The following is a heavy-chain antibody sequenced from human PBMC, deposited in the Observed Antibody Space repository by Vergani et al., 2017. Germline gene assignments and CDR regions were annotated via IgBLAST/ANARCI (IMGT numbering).Heavy chain of an antibody. CDR3: AMESFREYYFDY. J-gene: IGHJ4*02. CDR2: IHYRGST. D-gene: IGHD1-26*01. V-gene: IGHV4-31*03. Sequence: QVQLQESGPGLVKPSQTLSLTCTVSGGSISSGGSYWSWIRQHPGKGREWIGYIHYRGSTYYNPSLKSRVTISVDTSKNQFAVKLGSVTPANPAVYYCAMESFREYYFDYWGQGTLVTVSS. CDR1: GGSISSGGSY.